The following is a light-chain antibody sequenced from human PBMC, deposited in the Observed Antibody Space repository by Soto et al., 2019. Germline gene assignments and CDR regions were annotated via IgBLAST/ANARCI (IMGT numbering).Light chain of an antibody. CDR1: SGYSNYK. CDR3: GADHGSRSNYV. CDR2: VGTGGIVG. Sequence: QTVVTQPPSASASLGASVTLTCTLSSGYSNYKVDWYQQRPGKGPRFVMRVGTGGIVGSKGDGIPDRFSVLGSGLNRYLTIKNIQEEDESDYHCGADHGSRSNYVFGTGTKVTVL. V-gene: IGLV9-49*01. J-gene: IGLJ1*01.